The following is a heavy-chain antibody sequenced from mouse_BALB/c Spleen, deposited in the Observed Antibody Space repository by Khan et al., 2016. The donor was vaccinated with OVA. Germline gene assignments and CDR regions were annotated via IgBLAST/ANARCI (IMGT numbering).Heavy chain of an antibody. CDR2: IDPANGNT. J-gene: IGHJ4*01. V-gene: IGHV14-3*02. CDR3: ARSVLTATLYAMDY. CDR1: GFNIKDTY. Sequence: EVQLQQSGAELVKPGASVKLSCTASGFNIKDTYMYWVKQRPEQGLEWIGRIDPANGNTKYDPKFQGKAIITADTSNTAYLQLSSLTSEDTAVYYCARSVLTATLYAMDYWGQGTSVTVSS. D-gene: IGHD3-1*01.